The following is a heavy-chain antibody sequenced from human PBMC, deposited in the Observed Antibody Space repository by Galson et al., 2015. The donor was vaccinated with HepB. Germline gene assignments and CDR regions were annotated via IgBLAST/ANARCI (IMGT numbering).Heavy chain of an antibody. CDR2: INQDGSEK. CDR1: GFTFKSYW. Sequence: SLRLSCAASGFTFKSYWMNWVRQVPGKGLEWVANINQDGSEKYYVDSVKGRFTISRDNAKSSLYVQMNSLRAEDTAVYYCARDYDPSARPLWYSDLWGRGTLVTVSS. D-gene: IGHD3-3*01. CDR3: ARDYDPSARPLWYSDL. J-gene: IGHJ2*01. V-gene: IGHV3-7*01.